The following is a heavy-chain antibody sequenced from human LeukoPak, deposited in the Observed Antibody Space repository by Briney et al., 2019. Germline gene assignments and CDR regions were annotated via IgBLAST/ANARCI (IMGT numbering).Heavy chain of an antibody. CDR3: ARETTLTGYSSGLGFNY. Sequence: GGSLRLSCAASGFTFSSYSMNWVRQAPGKGLEWVSYISSSSSTIYYADSVKGRFTISRDNAKNSLYLQMNSLRAEDTAVYYCARETTLTGYSSGLGFNYWGQGTLVTVSS. CDR2: ISSSSSTI. D-gene: IGHD6-19*01. V-gene: IGHV3-48*04. CDR1: GFTFSSYS. J-gene: IGHJ4*02.